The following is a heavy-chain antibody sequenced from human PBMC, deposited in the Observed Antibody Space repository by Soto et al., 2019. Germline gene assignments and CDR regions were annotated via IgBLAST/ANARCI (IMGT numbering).Heavy chain of an antibody. D-gene: IGHD5-12*01. Sequence: QLQLQESGPGLVKPSETLSLTCTVSGGSISSSSYYWGWIRQPPGKALEWIGNVYYSGTTYYNPSHKSRVTISVDTSKNEFSLILSSVTAGDTAVYYCARRMATKGRHFDYWGQGTLVTVSS. CDR2: VYYSGTT. V-gene: IGHV4-39*01. CDR1: GGSISSSSYY. CDR3: ARRMATKGRHFDY. J-gene: IGHJ4*02.